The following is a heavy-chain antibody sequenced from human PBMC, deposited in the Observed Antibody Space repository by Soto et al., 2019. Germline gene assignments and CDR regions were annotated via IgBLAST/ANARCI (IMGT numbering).Heavy chain of an antibody. Sequence: QVQLVQSGAEVKKPGSSVKVSCKASGGTFSSYAISWVRQATGQGLEWMGGIIPIFGTANYAQKFQGRVTITADKSTSTAYMELSSLRSEDTAVYYCAFLYVGYGERHFDYCGQGPLVTVSS. V-gene: IGHV1-69*06. CDR1: GGTFSSYA. CDR2: IIPIFGTA. J-gene: IGHJ4*02. CDR3: AFLYVGYGERHFDY. D-gene: IGHD3-22*01.